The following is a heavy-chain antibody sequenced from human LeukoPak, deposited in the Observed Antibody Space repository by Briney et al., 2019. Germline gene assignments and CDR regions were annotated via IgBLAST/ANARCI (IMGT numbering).Heavy chain of an antibody. D-gene: IGHD3-22*01. J-gene: IGHJ4*02. CDR2: ISGSGGST. V-gene: IGHV3-23*01. CDR1: GFTFSSYA. CDR3: AKEEYYDSSGHGVY. Sequence: GGSLRLSCVASGFTFSSYAMSWVRQAPGKGLEWVSAISGSGGSTYYADSVKGRFTISRDNSKNTLYLQMNSLRAEDTAVYYCAKEEYYDSSGHGVYWGQGTLVTVSS.